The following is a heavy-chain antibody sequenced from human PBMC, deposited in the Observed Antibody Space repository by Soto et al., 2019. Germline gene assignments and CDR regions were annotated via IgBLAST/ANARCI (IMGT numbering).Heavy chain of an antibody. J-gene: IGHJ4*02. CDR1: GYSFTDYW. CDR3: ARPVEEWELLFDY. V-gene: IGHV5-51*01. CDR2: IYPGDSDT. Sequence: PGESLKISCKGSGYSFTDYWIGWVRQMPGKGLEWMGIIYPGDSDTRYNPSFQGQVTISADKSISTAYLQWSSLKASDTAMYYCARPVEEWELLFDYWGQGTLVTVSS. D-gene: IGHD1-26*01.